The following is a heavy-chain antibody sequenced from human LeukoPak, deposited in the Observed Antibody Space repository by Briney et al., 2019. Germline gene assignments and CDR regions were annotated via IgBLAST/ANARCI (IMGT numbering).Heavy chain of an antibody. CDR2: INHSGST. J-gene: IGHJ4*02. Sequence: PSETLSLTCAVYGGSFSGYYWSWIRQPPGKGLEWIGEINHSGSTNYNPSLKSRVTMSVDTSKNQFSLKLSSVTAADTAVYYCARGDPDYLDYWGQGTLVTVSS. CDR1: GGSFSGYY. CDR3: ARGDPDYLDY. V-gene: IGHV4-34*01.